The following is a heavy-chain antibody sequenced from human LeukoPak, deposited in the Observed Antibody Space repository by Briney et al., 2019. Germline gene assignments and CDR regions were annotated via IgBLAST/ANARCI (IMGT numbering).Heavy chain of an antibody. D-gene: IGHD3-22*01. J-gene: IGHJ4*02. CDR1: GFTFSSYW. V-gene: IGHV3-7*01. CDR2: IKQDGSEK. CDR3: ARDDPPYYDSSGPIDY. Sequence: TGGSLRLCCAASGFTFSSYWMSWVRQAPGKGLEWVANIKQDGSEKYYVDSVKGRFTISRDNAKNSLYLQMNSLRAEDTAVYYCARDDPPYYDSSGPIDYWGQGTLVTVSS.